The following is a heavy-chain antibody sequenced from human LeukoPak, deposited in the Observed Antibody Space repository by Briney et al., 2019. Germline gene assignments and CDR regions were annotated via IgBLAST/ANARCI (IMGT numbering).Heavy chain of an antibody. Sequence: GSLELSFSASGFPFNRYEMNLVRPAPGKGLEWVSYITSSGTIYYADSVKGRFTISRDNAKNSLYLQMNSLSAEDTAVYYCASDVVGGTNFWGQGTLVTVSS. D-gene: IGHD1-26*01. CDR2: ITSSGTI. CDR3: ASDVVGGTNF. V-gene: IGHV3-48*03. CDR1: GFPFNRYE. J-gene: IGHJ4*02.